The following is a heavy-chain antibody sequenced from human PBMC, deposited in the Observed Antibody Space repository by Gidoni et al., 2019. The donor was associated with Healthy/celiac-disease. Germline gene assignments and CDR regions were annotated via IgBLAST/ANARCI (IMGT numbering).Heavy chain of an antibody. CDR3: ARQPNDDFWSGYCYWCDP. V-gene: IGHV4-38-2*01. J-gene: IGHJ5*02. CDR1: GYSISSGYY. Sequence: QVQLQESGPGLVKPSETLSPTCAVSGYSISSGYYWGWIRQPPGKGLEWIGSIYHSGSTYYNPSLKSRVTISVDTSKNQFSLKLSSVTAADTAVYYCARQPNDDFWSGYCYWCDPWGQGTLVTVSS. CDR2: IYHSGST. D-gene: IGHD3-3*01.